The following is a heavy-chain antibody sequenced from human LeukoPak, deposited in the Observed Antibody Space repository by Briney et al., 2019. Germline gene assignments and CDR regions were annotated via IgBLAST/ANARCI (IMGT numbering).Heavy chain of an antibody. CDR1: GYTFTGYY. CDR3: ARDGEYQLLYYWFDP. V-gene: IGHV1-2*02. D-gene: IGHD2-2*02. CDR2: IYPNSGGT. Sequence: GASVKVSCKASGYTFTGYYMHWVRQAPGQGLEWMGWIYPNSGGTNYAQKFQGRVTMTRDTSISTAYMELSRLRSDDTAVYYCARDGEYQLLYYWFDPWGQGTLVSVSS. J-gene: IGHJ5*02.